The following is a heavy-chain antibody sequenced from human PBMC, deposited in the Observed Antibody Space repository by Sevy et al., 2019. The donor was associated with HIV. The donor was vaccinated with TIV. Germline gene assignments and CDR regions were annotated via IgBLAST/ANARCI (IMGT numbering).Heavy chain of an antibody. V-gene: IGHV1-58*01. D-gene: IGHD3-16*01. CDR3: AAEGKTKIGGQFRVFGF. CDR1: GFTFTSSA. J-gene: IGHJ4*03. Sequence: ASVKVSCKASGFTFTSSAVQWVRQTRGQRLQWIGWIVVGSGVTNYAQSFQERVSIIGDMSTSTVYMEVTSLTSDDTAVYYWAAEGKTKIGGQFRVFGFRGQGAVGTRSS. CDR2: IVVGSGVT.